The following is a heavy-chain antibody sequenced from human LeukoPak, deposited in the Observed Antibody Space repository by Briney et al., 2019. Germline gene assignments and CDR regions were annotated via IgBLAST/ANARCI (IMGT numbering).Heavy chain of an antibody. CDR3: AKDFRYCSTTSCYEPFDY. J-gene: IGHJ4*02. Sequence: AGGSLRLSCAASGFTFSSYGMHWVRQAPGKGLEWVAFIRYDGSNKYYADSVKGRFTISRDNSKNTLYLQMNSLRAEDTAVYYCAKDFRYCSTTSCYEPFDYWGQGTLVTVSS. D-gene: IGHD2-2*01. CDR1: GFTFSSYG. V-gene: IGHV3-30*02. CDR2: IRYDGSNK.